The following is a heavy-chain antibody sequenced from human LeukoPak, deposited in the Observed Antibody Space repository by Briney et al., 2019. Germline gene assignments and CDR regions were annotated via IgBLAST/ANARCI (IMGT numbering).Heavy chain of an antibody. D-gene: IGHD5-18*01. CDR3: ASNVDTVMVGGGWFDP. CDR1: GYSISSSNW. Sequence: SDTLSLTCAVSGYSISSSNWWGWIRPPPGKGLEWIGYIYYSGSTYYNPSLKSRVTMSVDTSKNQFSLKLSSVIAVDTAVYYCASNVDTVMVGGGWFDPWGQGTLVTVSS. V-gene: IGHV4-28*01. J-gene: IGHJ5*02. CDR2: IYYSGST.